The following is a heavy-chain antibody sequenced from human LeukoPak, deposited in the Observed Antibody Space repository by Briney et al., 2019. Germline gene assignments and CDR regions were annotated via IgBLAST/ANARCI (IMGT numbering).Heavy chain of an antibody. D-gene: IGHD6-13*01. CDR1: GGSISSGGYY. J-gene: IGHJ5*02. CDR3: ARDSSSKRNWFDP. V-gene: IGHV4-30-2*01. Sequence: SETLSLTCTVSGGSISSGGYYWSWIRQPPGKGLEWIGYIYHSGSTYYNPSLKSRVTISVDTSKNQFSLKLSSVTAADTAVYYCARDSSSKRNWFDPWGQGTLVTVSS. CDR2: IYHSGST.